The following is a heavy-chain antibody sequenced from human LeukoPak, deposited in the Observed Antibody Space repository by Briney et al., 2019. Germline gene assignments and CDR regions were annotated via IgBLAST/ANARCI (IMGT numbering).Heavy chain of an antibody. V-gene: IGHV1-2*02. CDR1: GCTFTGYY. J-gene: IGHJ4*02. Sequence: ASVKVSCKASGCTFTGYYMHWVRQAPGQGLEWMGLINTNSGGTNYAQKFQGRVTMTRDTSISTAYMELSRLRSDDTAVYYCAVLWFGELLSPFDYWGQGTLVTVSS. CDR3: AVLWFGELLSPFDY. CDR2: INTNSGGT. D-gene: IGHD3-10*01.